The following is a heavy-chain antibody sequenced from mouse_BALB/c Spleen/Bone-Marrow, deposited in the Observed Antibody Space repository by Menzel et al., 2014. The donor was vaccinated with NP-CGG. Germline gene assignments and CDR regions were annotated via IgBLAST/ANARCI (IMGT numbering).Heavy chain of an antibody. D-gene: IGHD1-3*01. V-gene: IGHV2-6-5*01. CDR2: IWGGGST. Sequence: EQGGESGPGLVAPSQSVSITCTVSGFSLTDYGVSWIRQPPGKGLEWLGVIWGGGSTYYNSALKSRLSISKDNSKSQVFLKMNSLQTDDTAMYYCAKHRLTYYAMDYWGQATSVTFSS. CDR3: AKHRLTYYAMDY. J-gene: IGHJ4*01. CDR1: GFSLTDYG.